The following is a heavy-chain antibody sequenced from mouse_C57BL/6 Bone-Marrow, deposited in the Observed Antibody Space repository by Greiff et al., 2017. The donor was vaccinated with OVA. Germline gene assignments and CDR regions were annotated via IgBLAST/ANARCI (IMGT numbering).Heavy chain of an antibody. J-gene: IGHJ2*01. CDR3: ARDSDYGTHDY. D-gene: IGHD1-1*01. CDR1: GFSLTSYG. V-gene: IGHV2-2*01. CDR2: IWRGGST. Sequence: QVQLKESGPGLVQPSQSLSITCTVSGFSLTSYGVHWVRQSPGKGLEWLGVIWRGGSTDYNAAFISRLSISKDNSKSQVFFKMNSLQADDTAIYYCARDSDYGTHDYWGQGTTLTVSS.